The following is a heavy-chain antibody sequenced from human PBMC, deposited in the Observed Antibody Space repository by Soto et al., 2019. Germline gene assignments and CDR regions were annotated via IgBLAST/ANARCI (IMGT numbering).Heavy chain of an antibody. D-gene: IGHD1-1*01. Sequence: SETLSLTCTVSGGPISSYYWSWIRQPPGKGLEWIGYIYYSGSTNYNPSLKSRVTTSVDTSKNQFSLKLSSVTAADTAVYYCARETETGNPERGYYYYYMDVWGKGTTVTVSS. CDR2: IYYSGST. CDR1: GGPISSYY. J-gene: IGHJ6*03. V-gene: IGHV4-59*01. CDR3: ARETETGNPERGYYYYYMDV.